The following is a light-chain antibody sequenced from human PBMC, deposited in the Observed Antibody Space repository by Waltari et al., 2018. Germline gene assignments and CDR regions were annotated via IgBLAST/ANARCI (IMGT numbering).Light chain of an antibody. J-gene: IGKJ2*01. Sequence: DIVMAQSPDSLAVSLGERATINCKSSQSVLYTSNNKNYLAWYQHKPGQPPKLLIYWASTLEFGVPDRFSGSGSGTDFTLTISSLQAEDVAVYYCQQYYSSTYTFGQGTKLEIK. CDR3: QQYYSSTYT. V-gene: IGKV4-1*01. CDR2: WAS. CDR1: QSVLYTSNNKNY.